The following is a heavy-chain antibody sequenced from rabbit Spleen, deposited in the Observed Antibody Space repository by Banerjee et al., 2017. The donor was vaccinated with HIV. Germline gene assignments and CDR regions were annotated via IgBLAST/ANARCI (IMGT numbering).Heavy chain of an antibody. D-gene: IGHD4-1*01. CDR3: ARAIVPWLGLTRLDL. V-gene: IGHV1S45*01. Sequence: EESGGDLVKPEGSLTLTCTASGFSFSYSYWICWVRQAPGKGLEWIACIDVVKSGNTYYASWAKGRFTISKTSSTTVTLQMTSLTAADTATYFCARAIVPWLGLTRLDLWGPGTLVTVS. CDR2: IDVVKSGNT. J-gene: IGHJ3*01. CDR1: GFSFSYSYW.